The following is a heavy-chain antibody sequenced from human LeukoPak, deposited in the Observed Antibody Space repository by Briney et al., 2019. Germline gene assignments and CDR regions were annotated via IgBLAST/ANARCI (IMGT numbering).Heavy chain of an antibody. V-gene: IGHV1-46*01. J-gene: IGHJ4*02. D-gene: IGHD3-3*01. CDR1: GYTFTSYY. CDR3: ARDRAIFGVVTHNYFDY. Sequence: GASVKVSCKASGYTFTSYYMHWVRQAPGQGLEWMGIINPSGGSTSYAQKFQGRVTMTRDTSTSTVYMELSSLRSEDTAVYYRARDRAIFGVVTHNYFDYWGQGTLVTVSS. CDR2: INPSGGST.